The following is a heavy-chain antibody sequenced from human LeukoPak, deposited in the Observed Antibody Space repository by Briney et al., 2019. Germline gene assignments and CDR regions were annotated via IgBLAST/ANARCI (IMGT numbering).Heavy chain of an antibody. CDR3: ARDGTMVAATPFDY. J-gene: IGHJ4*02. D-gene: IGHD2-15*01. Sequence: SETLSLTCAVYGGSFSGYYWSWIRQPPGKGLEWIGEINHSGSTNYNPSLKSRATISVDTSKNQFSLKLSSVTAADTAVYYCARDGTMVAATPFDYWGQGTLVTVSS. CDR1: GGSFSGYY. CDR2: INHSGST. V-gene: IGHV4-34*01.